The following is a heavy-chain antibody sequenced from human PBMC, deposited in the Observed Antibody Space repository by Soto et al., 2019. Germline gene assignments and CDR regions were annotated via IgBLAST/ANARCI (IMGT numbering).Heavy chain of an antibody. CDR2: ITGSGGTT. CDR3: ASVDFGAYIPYFAY. CDR1: GFTISSYA. V-gene: IGHV3-23*04. J-gene: IGHJ4*02. Sequence: EVHLVESGGGLVQPGGSLRLSCAASGFTISSYAMSWVRQAPGKGLEWVSAITGSGGTTYCADSVKARFTISRDNSKNTLYLQMDILRAEDTAVYFCASVDFGAYIPYFAYWGQGTLVTVSS. D-gene: IGHD4-17*01.